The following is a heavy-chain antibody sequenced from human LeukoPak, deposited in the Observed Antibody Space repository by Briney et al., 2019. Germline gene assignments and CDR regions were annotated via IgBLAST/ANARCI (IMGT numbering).Heavy chain of an antibody. CDR3: ARAVLYYYYGMDV. Sequence: GGSLRLSCAASGFTFSSYEMNWVRQAPGKGLEWVSYISSSGGTIYYADSVKGRFTISRDNAKNSLYLQMNSLRAADTAVYYCARAVLYYYYGMDVWGQGTTVTVSS. CDR2: ISSSGGTI. CDR1: GFTFSSYE. J-gene: IGHJ6*02. V-gene: IGHV3-48*03.